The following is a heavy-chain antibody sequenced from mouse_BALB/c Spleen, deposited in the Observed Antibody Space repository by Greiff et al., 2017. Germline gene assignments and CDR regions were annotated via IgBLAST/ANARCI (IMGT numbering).Heavy chain of an antibody. Sequence: QVQLQQSGPSLVQPSQSLSITCTVSGFSLTSYGVHWVRQSPGKGLEWLGVIWRGGSTDYNAAFMSRLSITKDNSKSQVFFKMNSLQADDTAIYYCAKNYDYYGSTYAMDYWGQGTSVTVSS. V-gene: IGHV2-5-1*01. J-gene: IGHJ4*01. CDR1: GFSLTSYG. CDR2: IWRGGST. D-gene: IGHD1-1*01. CDR3: AKNYDYYGSTYAMDY.